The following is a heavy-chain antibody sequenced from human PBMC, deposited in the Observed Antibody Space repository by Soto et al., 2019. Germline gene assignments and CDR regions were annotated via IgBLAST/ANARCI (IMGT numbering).Heavy chain of an antibody. CDR2: VNPNNGDT. J-gene: IGHJ4*02. CDR3: AKVSRKGSAIDFDY. CDR1: GYTFSNYD. V-gene: IGHV1-8*01. D-gene: IGHD3-10*01. Sequence: QVQLVQSGAELKKPGASVKVSCKASGYTFSNYDMNWVRQATGQGLEWIGWVNPNNGDTGYAQKFQGRVTLTTDISTITAYMELTSLRSEDTAIYYCAKVSRKGSAIDFDYWGQGTLITVSS.